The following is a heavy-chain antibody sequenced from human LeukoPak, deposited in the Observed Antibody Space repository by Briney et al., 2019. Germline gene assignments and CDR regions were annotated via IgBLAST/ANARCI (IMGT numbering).Heavy chain of an antibody. Sequence: ASVKVSCKASGYTFTGFYMHWVRQGPGQGLEWMGWINTNTGATNYAQKFQGRVTMTRDTSITTAYMELSRLSSDDTAVYYCASLGDYFGSGSYAPFDCWGRGTLVTVSS. CDR2: INTNTGAT. V-gene: IGHV1-2*02. CDR3: ASLGDYFGSGSYAPFDC. CDR1: GYTFTGFY. D-gene: IGHD3-10*01. J-gene: IGHJ4*02.